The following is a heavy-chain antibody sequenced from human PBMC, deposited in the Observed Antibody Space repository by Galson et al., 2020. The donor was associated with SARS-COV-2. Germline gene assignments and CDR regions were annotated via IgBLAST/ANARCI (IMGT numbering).Heavy chain of an antibody. CDR2: VDTDGST. Sequence: SETLSLTCSVSSGSITSYYWSWVRQPAGKGLEWIGRVDTDGSTNYNPSLKSRVTMSTYTSKNQISLTLSSVTAAATAVYYCAALYCRADCYSPAWGQGTLVTVSS. V-gene: IGHV4-4*07. D-gene: IGHD2-21*02. CDR1: SGSITSYY. CDR3: AALYCRADCYSPA. J-gene: IGHJ5*02.